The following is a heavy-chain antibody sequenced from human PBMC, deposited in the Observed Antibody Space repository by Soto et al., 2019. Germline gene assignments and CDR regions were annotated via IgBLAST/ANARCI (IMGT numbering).Heavy chain of an antibody. D-gene: IGHD1-26*01. Sequence: SETLSLTCTVSGGSISNDYFYWSWIRQPPGKGLEWIGYIHSSGRTYYNPSLKSRLDISIDTSKNHFSLKMTSVTAADTAVYFCARGGAIADFYFDSWGQGMLVTVSS. V-gene: IGHV4-30-4*01. CDR2: IHSSGRT. CDR3: ARGGAIADFYFDS. CDR1: GGSISNDYFY. J-gene: IGHJ4*02.